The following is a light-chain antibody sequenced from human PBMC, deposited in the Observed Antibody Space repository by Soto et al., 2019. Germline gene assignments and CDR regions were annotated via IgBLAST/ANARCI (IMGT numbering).Light chain of an antibody. CDR3: QQYGSSLFT. V-gene: IGKV3-20*01. CDR1: QSVSSNF. CDR2: GAS. J-gene: IGKJ3*01. Sequence: IVLTQSPGTLSLSPWERATLSCRSSQSVSSNFLAWYQEKPGQAPRLLIYGASSRATGIPDRFSGSGSGTDFTLTISRLEPEDFAVYYCQQYGSSLFTFGPGTKVAIK.